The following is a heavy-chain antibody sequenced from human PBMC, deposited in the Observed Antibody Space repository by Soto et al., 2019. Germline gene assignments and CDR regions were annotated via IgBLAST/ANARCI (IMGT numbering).Heavy chain of an antibody. CDR3: AKEPVGPDWYFDL. CDR1: GFSVSSSH. J-gene: IGHJ2*01. Sequence: GGSLRLSCAASGFSVSSSHMIWVRQAPGKGLEWVSVIYSGGATYYAVSVKGRFTISRDRSKNTVYLQMDGLRTEDTAVYYCAKEPVGPDWYFDLWGRGTLVTVSS. CDR2: IYSGGAT. V-gene: IGHV3-53*01.